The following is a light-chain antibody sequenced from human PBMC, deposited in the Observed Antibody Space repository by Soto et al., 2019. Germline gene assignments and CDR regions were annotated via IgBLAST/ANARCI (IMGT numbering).Light chain of an antibody. J-gene: IGKJ1*01. CDR2: AAS. CDR3: QQRYSTPRT. V-gene: IGKV1-39*01. CDR1: QSISSY. Sequence: DIQMTQYPSSLSASVGDRVTITCRASQSISSYLNWYQQKPGKAPKLLMYAASSLQSGVTSRFSGGGSVTDFTLSISSLQPEDFATFYCQQRYSTPRTFGQGTKVEIK.